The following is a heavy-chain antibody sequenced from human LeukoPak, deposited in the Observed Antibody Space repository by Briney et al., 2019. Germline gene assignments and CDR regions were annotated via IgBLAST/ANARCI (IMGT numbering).Heavy chain of an antibody. J-gene: IGHJ4*02. V-gene: IGHV3-30*02. D-gene: IGHD1-1*01. CDR2: IRYDGSNK. Sequence: GGSLRLSCAASGFTFSNYGMHWVRQSPGKGLEWVAFIRYDGSNKYYADSVKGRFTISRDNSKNTLYLQMNSLRAEDTAVYYCAKDIRLGWYFDYWGQGTLVTVSS. CDR1: GFTFSNYG. CDR3: AKDIRLGWYFDY.